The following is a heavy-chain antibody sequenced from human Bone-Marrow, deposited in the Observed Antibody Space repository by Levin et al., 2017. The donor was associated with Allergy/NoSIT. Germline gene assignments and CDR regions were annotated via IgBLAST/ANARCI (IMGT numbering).Heavy chain of an antibody. V-gene: IGHV3-9*01. Sequence: GGSLRLSCAASGFSLDDYAMHWVRQAPGKGLEWVSGISWNSYNIGYADSVKGRFTISRDNAKNSLYLEMKSLRAEDTALYHCVKDDSTSLGSHDTFESWGQGTMVSVSS. J-gene: IGHJ3*01. CDR1: GFSLDDYA. D-gene: IGHD2/OR15-2a*01. CDR2: ISWNSYNI. CDR3: VKDDSTSLGSHDTFES.